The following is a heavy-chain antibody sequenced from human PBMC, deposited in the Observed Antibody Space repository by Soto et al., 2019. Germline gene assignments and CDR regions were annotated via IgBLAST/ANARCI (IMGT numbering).Heavy chain of an antibody. D-gene: IGHD6-19*01. J-gene: IGHJ5*02. Sequence: ASVKVSCKASGYTFTSYGISWVRQAPGQGLEWMGWISAYNGNTNYAQKLQGRVTMTTDTSTSTAYMELRSLRSDDTAVYYCARDRAGWQWLVSTFGSLNWFDPWGQGTLVTVSS. CDR3: ARDRAGWQWLVSTFGSLNWFDP. CDR1: GYTFTSYG. CDR2: ISAYNGNT. V-gene: IGHV1-18*01.